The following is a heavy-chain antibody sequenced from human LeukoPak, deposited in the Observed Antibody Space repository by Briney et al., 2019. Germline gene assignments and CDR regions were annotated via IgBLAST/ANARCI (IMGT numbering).Heavy chain of an antibody. CDR1: GGSISSSSYY. CDR2: IYHSGST. CDR3: AREGFDY. V-gene: IGHV4-30-2*01. Sequence: PSETLSLTCTVSGGSISSSSYYWSWIRQPPGKGLEWIGYIYHSGSTYYNPSLKSRVTISVDRSKNQFSLKLSSVTAADTAVYYCAREGFDYWGQGTLVTVSS. J-gene: IGHJ4*02.